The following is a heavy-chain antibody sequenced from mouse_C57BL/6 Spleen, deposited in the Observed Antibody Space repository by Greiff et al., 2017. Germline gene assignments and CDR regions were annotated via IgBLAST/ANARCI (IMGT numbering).Heavy chain of an antibody. CDR2: ISYDGSN. D-gene: IGHD2-3*01. Sequence: EVKLEESGPGLVKPSQSLSLTCSVTGYSITSGYYWNWIRQLPGNKLEWMGYISYDGSNNYNPSLKNRISITRDTSKNQFFLKLNSVTTEDTATYYCARRDGYYDWFAYWGQGTLVTVSA. V-gene: IGHV3-6*01. CDR3: ARRDGYYDWFAY. J-gene: IGHJ3*01. CDR1: GYSITSGYY.